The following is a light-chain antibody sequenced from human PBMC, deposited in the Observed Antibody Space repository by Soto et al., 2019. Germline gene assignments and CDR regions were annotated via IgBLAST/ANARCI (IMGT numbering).Light chain of an antibody. J-gene: IGKJ1*01. Sequence: DIQMTPSPSTLSASVVDRVTITCRASESIRTWLAWYQHKPGKAPKFLIYDASTLESGVPSRFSGSGSGTEFTLTISSLQPDDFATYYCQQYNNYPRTFGQGTKVDIK. CDR3: QQYNNYPRT. V-gene: IGKV1-5*01. CDR1: ESIRTW. CDR2: DAS.